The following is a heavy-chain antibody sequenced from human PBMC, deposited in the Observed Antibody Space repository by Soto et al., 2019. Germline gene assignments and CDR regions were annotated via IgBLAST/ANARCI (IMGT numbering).Heavy chain of an antibody. Sequence: QVQLQQWGAGLLKPSETLSLTCAVYGGSVNSGHYYWSWIRQPPGKGLEWIGEMSHSGGTHFNPSLRSRVTISVDTSKNQFSLKMSSVTAADTALSYCARVERGTATTVVDAFDIWGPGTLVTVSS. V-gene: IGHV4-34*01. D-gene: IGHD1-1*01. CDR2: MSHSGGT. CDR3: ARVERGTATTVVDAFDI. CDR1: GGSVNSGHYY. J-gene: IGHJ3*02.